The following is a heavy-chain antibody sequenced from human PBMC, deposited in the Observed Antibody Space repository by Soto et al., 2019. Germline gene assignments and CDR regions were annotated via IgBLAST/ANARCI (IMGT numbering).Heavy chain of an antibody. Sequence: EVQLLESGGGLVQPGGSLRLSCAASGFTFSNHAMSWVRQGPGKGLEWVAGITGHGGTTSYADSVRGRLTISRDNSKNTVYLQMNRLTAEDTAVYFCARDDVKSLGVATCDHWGQGTRVSVSS. J-gene: IGHJ4*02. V-gene: IGHV3-23*01. CDR1: GFTFSNHA. CDR3: ARDDVKSLGVATCDH. CDR2: ITGHGGTT. D-gene: IGHD3-3*01.